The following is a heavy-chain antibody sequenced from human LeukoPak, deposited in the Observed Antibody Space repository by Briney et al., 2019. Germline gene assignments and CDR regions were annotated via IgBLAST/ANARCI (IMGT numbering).Heavy chain of an antibody. D-gene: IGHD3-3*01. CDR1: GFTFSSYW. CDR3: ARDYNDFWSGYYSGRDYYMDV. Sequence: GGSLRLSCAVSGFTFSSYWMHWVRQAPGKGLVWVSRMNSDGSNTNYADSVKGRFTISRDNAKNTLYLQMNSLRAEDTAVYYCARDYNDFWSGYYSGRDYYMDVWGKGTTVAVSS. J-gene: IGHJ6*03. CDR2: MNSDGSNT. V-gene: IGHV3-74*01.